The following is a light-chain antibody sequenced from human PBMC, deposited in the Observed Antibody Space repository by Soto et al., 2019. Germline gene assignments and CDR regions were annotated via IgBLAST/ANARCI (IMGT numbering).Light chain of an antibody. Sequence: QSVLTQPASVSGSPGQSITISCTGTSSDVGNYNFVSWYQQHPGKAPKLIIYEVSKRPSGVSDRFSGSKSGNTASLTISGLQAEDEADYHCCSYEVRRVWVFGGGTQLTVL. CDR2: EVS. V-gene: IGLV2-23*02. J-gene: IGLJ3*02. CDR1: SSDVGNYNF. CDR3: CSYEVRRVWV.